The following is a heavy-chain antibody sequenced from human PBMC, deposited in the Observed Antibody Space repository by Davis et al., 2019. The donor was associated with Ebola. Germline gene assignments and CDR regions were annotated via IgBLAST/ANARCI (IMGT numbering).Heavy chain of an antibody. CDR2: IIPILGIA. J-gene: IGHJ4*02. Sequence: SVKVSCKASGGTFSSYAISWVRQAPGQGLEWMGRIIPILGIANYAQKFQGRVTITADKSTSTAYMELSSLRSEDTAVYYCARDRTPGIAVAGTTSDYWGQGTLVTVSS. CDR1: GGTFSSYA. V-gene: IGHV1-69*04. CDR3: ARDRTPGIAVAGTTSDY. D-gene: IGHD6-19*01.